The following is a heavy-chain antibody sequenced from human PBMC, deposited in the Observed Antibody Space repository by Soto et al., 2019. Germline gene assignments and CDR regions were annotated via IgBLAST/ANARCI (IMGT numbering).Heavy chain of an antibody. CDR1: GFTFSSYA. J-gene: IGHJ6*02. D-gene: IGHD6-13*01. Sequence: GSLRLSCAASGFTFSSYAMSWVRQAPGKGLEWVSAISGSGGSTYYADSVKGRFTISRDNSKNTLYLQMNSLRAEDTAVYYCAKVTGSSWLYYYGMDVWGQGTTVTVSS. CDR2: ISGSGGST. CDR3: AKVTGSSWLYYYGMDV. V-gene: IGHV3-23*01.